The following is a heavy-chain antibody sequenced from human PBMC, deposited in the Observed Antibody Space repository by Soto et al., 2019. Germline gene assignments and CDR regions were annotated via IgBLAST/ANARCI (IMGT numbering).Heavy chain of an antibody. CDR1: AISFNTYG. CDR2: VTVTGGST. V-gene: IGHV3-23*01. J-gene: IGHJ5*02. Sequence: EVEMLESGGGLVQPGGSLRLSCAASAISFNTYGVTWVRQAPGKGLEWVSTVTVTGGSTYYADSVKGRFTISRARSNYTVSLLLNSLRVEDTAIYYCAGQRSPEGWFDPWGQGTLVTVSS. D-gene: IGHD3-10*01. CDR3: AGQRSPEGWFDP.